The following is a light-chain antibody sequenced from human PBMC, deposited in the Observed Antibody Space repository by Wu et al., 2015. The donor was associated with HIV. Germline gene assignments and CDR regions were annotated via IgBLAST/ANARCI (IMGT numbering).Light chain of an antibody. CDR1: QAIYNS. CDR2: AAP. Sequence: DIQMTQSPSSLSASVGDRVTFTCRASQAIYNSLAWYQQKPGKAPKLLLYAAPRLESGVPSRFSGRGSGTDYTLTINTLQPEDFASYYCQQYYETPLTFGGGTRVEIK. CDR3: QQYYETPLT. V-gene: IGKV1-NL1*01. J-gene: IGKJ4*01.